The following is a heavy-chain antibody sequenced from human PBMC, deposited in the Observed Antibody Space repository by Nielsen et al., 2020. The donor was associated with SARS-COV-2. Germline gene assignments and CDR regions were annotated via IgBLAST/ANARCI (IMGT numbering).Heavy chain of an antibody. J-gene: IGHJ6*02. CDR1: GYTFTGYY. D-gene: IGHD5-12*01. Sequence: ASVKVSCKASGYTFTGYYMHWVRQAPGQGLEWMGWINPNSGGTNYAQKFQGWVTMTRDTSISTAYMELSRLRSDDTAVYYCAREDIVATMGGYYYYGMDVWGQGTTVTVSS. CDR3: AREDIVATMGGYYYYGMDV. CDR2: INPNSGGT. V-gene: IGHV1-2*04.